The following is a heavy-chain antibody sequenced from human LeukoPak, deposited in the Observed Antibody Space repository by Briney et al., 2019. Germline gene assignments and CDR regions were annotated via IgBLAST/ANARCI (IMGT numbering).Heavy chain of an antibody. CDR2: INHSGST. D-gene: IGHD2-2*01. J-gene: IGHJ5*02. V-gene: IGHV4-34*01. CDR1: GGSFSGYY. CDR3: ASRIGYCSSTSCSWFDP. Sequence: SETLSLTCAVYGGSFSGYYWSWIRQPPGKGPEWIGEINHSGSTNYNPSLKSRVTISVDTSKNQFSLKLSSVTAADTAVYYCASRIGYCSSTSCSWFDPWGQGTLVTVSS.